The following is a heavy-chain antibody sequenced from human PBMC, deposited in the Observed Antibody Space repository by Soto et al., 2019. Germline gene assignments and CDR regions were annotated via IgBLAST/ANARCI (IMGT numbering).Heavy chain of an antibody. D-gene: IGHD2-15*01. CDR2: ISGSGGST. J-gene: IGHJ6*02. V-gene: IGHV3-23*01. CDR3: AKGIGYCSGGSCYSVYYYGMDV. Sequence: EVQLLESGGGLVQPGGSLRLSCAASGFTFSSYAMSWVRQAPGKGLEWVSAISGSGGSTYYADSVKGRFTISRDNSKNTRYLQMNSLRAEDTAVYYCAKGIGYCSGGSCYSVYYYGMDVWGQGTTVTVSS. CDR1: GFTFSSYA.